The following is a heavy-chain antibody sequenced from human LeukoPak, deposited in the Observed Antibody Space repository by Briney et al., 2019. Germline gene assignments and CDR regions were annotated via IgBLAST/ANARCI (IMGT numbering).Heavy chain of an antibody. CDR3: ATQGVAGTVYY. V-gene: IGHV3-21*01. Sequence: PGGSLRLSCAASGFTFSSYSMNWVRQAPGKGLEWVSSISSSSSYIYYADSVKGRFTISRDNAKNSLYLQMNSLRAEDTAVYYCATQGVAGTVYYWGQGTLVTVSS. CDR1: GFTFSSYS. J-gene: IGHJ4*02. D-gene: IGHD6-19*01. CDR2: ISSSSSYI.